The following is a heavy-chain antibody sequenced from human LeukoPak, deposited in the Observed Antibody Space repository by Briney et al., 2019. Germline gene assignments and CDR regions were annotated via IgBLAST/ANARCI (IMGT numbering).Heavy chain of an antibody. J-gene: IGHJ4*02. D-gene: IGHD2-21*02. CDR2: ISYDGSNK. V-gene: IGHV3-30*04. CDR3: ARDFGAYCGGDCYFPTDY. Sequence: PGRSLGLSCAASGFTFSSYAMHWVRQAPGKGLEWVAVISYDGSNKHYADSVKGRFTISRDNSKNTLYLQMNSLRAEDTAVYYCARDFGAYCGGDCYFPTDYWGQGTLVTVSS. CDR1: GFTFSSYA.